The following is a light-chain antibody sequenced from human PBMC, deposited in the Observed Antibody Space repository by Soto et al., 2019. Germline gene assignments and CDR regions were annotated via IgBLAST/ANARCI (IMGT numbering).Light chain of an antibody. CDR2: SYN. J-gene: IGLJ1*01. CDR1: TPNIGSNP. Sequence: QSVLTQPPSASGTPGQRVTISCSGSTPNIGSNPVNWFQQLPGTAPKVLIYSYNQRPSGVPDRFSGSKSGTSASLDISGLQSEDEADYYCAAWDDSLNVYVFGSGTKLTVL. CDR3: AAWDDSLNVYV. V-gene: IGLV1-44*01.